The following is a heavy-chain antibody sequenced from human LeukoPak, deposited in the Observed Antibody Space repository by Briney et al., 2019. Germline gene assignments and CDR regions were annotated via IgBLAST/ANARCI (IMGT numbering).Heavy chain of an antibody. CDR1: GFTFRNYG. V-gene: IGHV3-23*01. Sequence: GGSLRLSCAASGFTFRNYGMSWVRQAPGRGLEWVSGISGSGGNTVYADSVKGRFTISRDNFKNTLYLQMNSLRVEDTAVYFCARDSGGWYGTGWIDYWGQGTLVTVSS. CDR2: ISGSGGNT. CDR3: ARDSGGWYGTGWIDY. J-gene: IGHJ4*02. D-gene: IGHD6-19*01.